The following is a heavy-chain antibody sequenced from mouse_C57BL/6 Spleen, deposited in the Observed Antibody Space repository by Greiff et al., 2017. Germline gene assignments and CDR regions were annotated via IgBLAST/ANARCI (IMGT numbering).Heavy chain of an antibody. CDR3: ARDYGSSYWYFDV. CDR2: ISDGGSYT. Sequence: DVMLVESGVGLVKPGGSLKLSCAASGFTFSSYAMSWVRQTPEKWLEWVATISDGGSYTYYPDNVKGRFTISRDNAKNNLYLQMSHLKSEYTAMYYCARDYGSSYWYFDVWCTVTTDTASS. CDR1: GFTFSSYA. V-gene: IGHV5-4*01. D-gene: IGHD1-1*01. J-gene: IGHJ1*03.